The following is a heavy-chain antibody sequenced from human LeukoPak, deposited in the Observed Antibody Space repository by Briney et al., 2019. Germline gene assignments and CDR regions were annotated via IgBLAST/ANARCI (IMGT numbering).Heavy chain of an antibody. J-gene: IGHJ4*02. CDR2: IYPADSDT. CDR1: GYSFTGYW. D-gene: IGHD6-19*01. Sequence: GESLKISCKASGYSFTGYWIGWVRQMPGKGLEWMGIIYPADSDTKYSPSLQGEVTISADKSVSTAYLQWSSLKASDSAMYYCARQGSTGWYSFYWGQGTLVTVSS. CDR3: ARQGSTGWYSFY. V-gene: IGHV5-51*01.